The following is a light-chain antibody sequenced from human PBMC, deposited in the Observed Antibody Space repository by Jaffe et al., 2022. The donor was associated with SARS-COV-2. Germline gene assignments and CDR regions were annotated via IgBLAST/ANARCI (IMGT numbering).Light chain of an antibody. CDR3: QQYYGNPPLT. CDR1: QSVLYSSNNKNY. J-gene: IGKJ4*01. CDR2: WAS. Sequence: DIVLTQSPDSLAVSLGERATINCKSSQSVLYSSNNKNYLAWYQQKPGQPPKLLIHWASTRESGVPDRFSGSGSGTDFTLTISSLQAEDVAVYYCQQYYGNPPLTFGGGTKVEIK. V-gene: IGKV4-1*01.